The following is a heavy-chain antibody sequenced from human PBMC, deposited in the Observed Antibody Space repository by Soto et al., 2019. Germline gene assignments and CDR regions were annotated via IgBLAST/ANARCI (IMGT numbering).Heavy chain of an antibody. Sequence: EVQLVESGGGLVQPGGSLKLSCAASGFTFSDSDMHWVRQAAGKGLEWVGRIRSKPNDYATAYGASVKGRFTISRDDSKNTAYLQMNSLNTEDTAVYYCSRQASDFWSGKPQYYMDVWGKGTTVTVSS. V-gene: IGHV3-73*01. CDR1: GFTFSDSD. D-gene: IGHD3-3*01. CDR3: SRQASDFWSGKPQYYMDV. CDR2: IRSKPNDYAT. J-gene: IGHJ6*03.